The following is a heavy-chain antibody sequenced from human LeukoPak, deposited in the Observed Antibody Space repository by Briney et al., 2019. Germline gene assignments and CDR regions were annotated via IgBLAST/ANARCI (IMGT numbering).Heavy chain of an antibody. CDR3: ASPASDLSFDF. J-gene: IGHJ4*02. CDR1: GYSLIDIA. V-gene: IGHV1-24*01. D-gene: IGHD6-6*01. CDR2: FDYENCET. Sequence: SVKVSCKVSGYSLIDIAMHWVRQAPGKGVERMGGFDYENCETIYAQSFKGRVNMTEDTSTDTAYMELGSLTSEDTAVYYCASPASDLSFDFWGQGTLVTVS.